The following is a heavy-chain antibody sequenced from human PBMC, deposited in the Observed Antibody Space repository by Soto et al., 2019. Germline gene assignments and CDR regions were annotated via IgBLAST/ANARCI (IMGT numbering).Heavy chain of an antibody. J-gene: IGHJ6*04. V-gene: IGHV3-64*01. CDR3: ARGRGGDCVDV. CDR2: ISSNGGST. CDR1: GFTFSSYS. Sequence: SLRLSCAGPGFTFSSYSIHWVRQAPGKGLEYVSAISSNGGSTYYANSVKGRFTISRDNSKNTLYLQMGSLRAEDMAVYYCARGRGGDCVDVWGKGTTVTVSS. D-gene: IGHD2-21*01.